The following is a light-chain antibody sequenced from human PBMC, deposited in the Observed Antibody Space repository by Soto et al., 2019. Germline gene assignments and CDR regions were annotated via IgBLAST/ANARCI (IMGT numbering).Light chain of an antibody. CDR1: QDINTY. V-gene: IGKV1-33*01. J-gene: IGKJ4*01. CDR3: QHYDKLLLP. CDR2: DAS. Sequence: DIQMTQSPSSLSAFVGDRVTITCQASQDINTYLNWYQQKPGKAPKLLIYDASKLETGVPSRYSGGRSGKDFSLTVTSLEPEDIAPVFCQHYDKLLLPFGVWTKVEI.